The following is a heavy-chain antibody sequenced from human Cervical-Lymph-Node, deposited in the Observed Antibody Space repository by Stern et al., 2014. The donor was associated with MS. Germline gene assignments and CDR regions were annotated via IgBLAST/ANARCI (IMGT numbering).Heavy chain of an antibody. V-gene: IGHV1-46*03. J-gene: IGHJ6*02. CDR3: AREAVAGRNYYYGMDV. D-gene: IGHD6-19*01. CDR1: GYTFTSHY. Sequence: EQLLQSGAEVKKPGASVKVSCKASGYTFTSHYMHWVRQAPGQGLEWMGIINPSGGSTSYAQKFQGRVTMTRDTSTSTVYMELSSLRSEDTAVYYCAREAVAGRNYYYGMDVWGQGTTVTVSS. CDR2: INPSGGST.